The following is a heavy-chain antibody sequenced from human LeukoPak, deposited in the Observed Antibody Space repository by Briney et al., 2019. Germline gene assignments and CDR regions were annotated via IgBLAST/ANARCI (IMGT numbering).Heavy chain of an antibody. Sequence: PGGSLRLSCAASGFIFDNFWMSWVRQAPGKGLEWVAHIKQDGSEIYYVDSVKGRFTISRDNAKKLLYLQMNSLRAEDTALYYCARDMSFSTSDWYGELDNWGQGTLVTVSS. J-gene: IGHJ4*02. CDR1: GFIFDNFW. V-gene: IGHV3-7*05. CDR2: IKQDGSEI. CDR3: ARDMSFSTSDWYGELDN. D-gene: IGHD6-19*01.